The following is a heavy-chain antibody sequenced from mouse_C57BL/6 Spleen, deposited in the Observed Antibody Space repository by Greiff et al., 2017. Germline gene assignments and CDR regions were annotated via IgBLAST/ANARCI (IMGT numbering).Heavy chain of an antibody. V-gene: IGHV3-8*01. CDR3: ARDYGSSLWYFDV. CDR1: GYSITSDY. J-gene: IGHJ1*03. Sequence: DVKLVESGPGLAKPSQTLSLTCSVTGYSITSDYWNWIRKFPGNKLEYMGYISYSGSTYYNPSLKSRISITRDTSKNQYYLQLNSVTTEDTATYYCARDYGSSLWYFDVWGTGTTVTVSS. D-gene: IGHD1-1*01. CDR2: ISYSGST.